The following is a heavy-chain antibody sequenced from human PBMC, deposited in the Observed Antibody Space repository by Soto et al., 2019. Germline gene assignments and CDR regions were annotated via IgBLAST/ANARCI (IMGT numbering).Heavy chain of an antibody. Sequence: QVQLQESGPGLVKPSQTLSLTCTVSGGSISSGGYYWSWIRQHPGKGLEGIGYIYYSGSTYYNPSLKSRVTISVDTSKNQFSLKLSSVTAADTAVYYCARARTAMVRGVTTTYYFDYWGQGTLVTVSS. V-gene: IGHV4-31*03. J-gene: IGHJ4*02. CDR1: GGSISSGGYY. D-gene: IGHD3-10*01. CDR2: IYYSGST. CDR3: ARARTAMVRGVTTTYYFDY.